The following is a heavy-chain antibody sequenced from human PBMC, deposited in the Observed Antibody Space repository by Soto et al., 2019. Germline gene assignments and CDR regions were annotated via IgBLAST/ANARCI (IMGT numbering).Heavy chain of an antibody. CDR3: AKVGNMVRGVIITQNIDY. J-gene: IGHJ4*02. CDR1: GFTFSSYW. D-gene: IGHD3-10*01. V-gene: IGHV3-74*01. CDR2: INSDGSST. Sequence: GGSLRLSCAASGFTFSSYWMHWVRQAPGKGLVWVSRINSDGSSTSYADSVKGRFTISRDNAKNTLYLQMNSLRAEDTAVYYCAKVGNMVRGVIITQNIDYWGQGTLVTVSS.